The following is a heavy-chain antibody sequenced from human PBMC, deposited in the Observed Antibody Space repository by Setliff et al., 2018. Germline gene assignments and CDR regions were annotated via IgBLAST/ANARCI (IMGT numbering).Heavy chain of an antibody. Sequence: NPSETLSLTCTVSGAPITNINYYWGLIRQPPGKGLEWIGSIFYSGRTFYNPSLKSRVTISVDTSKNQFSLTLSSVTAADTAVYYCARLPNYVWGSPVDYWGQGTLVTVSS. J-gene: IGHJ4*02. CDR1: GAPITNINYY. CDR3: ARLPNYVWGSPVDY. CDR2: IFYSGRT. V-gene: IGHV4-39*01. D-gene: IGHD3-16*01.